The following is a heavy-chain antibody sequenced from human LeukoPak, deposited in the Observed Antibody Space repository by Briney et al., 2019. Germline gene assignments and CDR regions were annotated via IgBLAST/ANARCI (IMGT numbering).Heavy chain of an antibody. V-gene: IGHV3-48*04. Sequence: HPGGSLRLSCAASGFTFSSYAMSWVRQAPGKGLEWVSYTSSSSSTIYYADSVKSRFTISRDNAKNSLYLQMNSLRAEDTAVYYCARLRYYGMDVWGQGTTVTVSS. CDR1: GFTFSSYA. CDR3: ARLRYYGMDV. CDR2: TSSSSSTI. J-gene: IGHJ6*02.